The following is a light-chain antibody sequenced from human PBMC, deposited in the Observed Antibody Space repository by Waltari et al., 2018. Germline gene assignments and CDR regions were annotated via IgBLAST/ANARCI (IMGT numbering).Light chain of an antibody. CDR3: QQYNNWRGT. Sequence: EIVMTQSPATLSVSPGERANLPCRASQSVSSNSAWYQQKPGQAPRLLIYGASTRATGIPARFSGSGSGTEFTLTISSMQSEDFAVYYCQQYNNWRGTFGQGTKVEIK. V-gene: IGKV3-15*01. CDR2: GAS. J-gene: IGKJ1*01. CDR1: QSVSSN.